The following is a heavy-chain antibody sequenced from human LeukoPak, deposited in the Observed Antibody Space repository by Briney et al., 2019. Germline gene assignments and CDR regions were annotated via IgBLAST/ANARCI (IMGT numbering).Heavy chain of an antibody. J-gene: IGHJ6*03. Sequence: SETLSLTCAVYGGSFSGYYWSWIRQPPGKGLEWIGKINHSGSTNYNPSLKSRVTISVDTSKNQFSLKLSSVTAADTAVYYCARGRRYYYYYMDVWGKGTTVTVSS. V-gene: IGHV4-34*01. CDR2: INHSGST. CDR1: GGSFSGYY. CDR3: ARGRRYYYYYMDV.